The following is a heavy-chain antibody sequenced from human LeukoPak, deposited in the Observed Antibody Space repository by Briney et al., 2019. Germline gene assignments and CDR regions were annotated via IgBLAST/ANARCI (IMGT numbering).Heavy chain of an antibody. Sequence: GGSLRLSCAASGFTFSSYSMNWVRQAPGKGLEWVSSISSSSSYIYYADSVKGRFTISRDNAKNTLYLQMNSLRADDTGVYYCARGLPQTYCSSTSCYGPRFDYWGQGTLVTVSS. CDR2: ISSSSSYI. V-gene: IGHV3-21*01. D-gene: IGHD2-2*01. J-gene: IGHJ4*02. CDR3: ARGLPQTYCSSTSCYGPRFDY. CDR1: GFTFSSYS.